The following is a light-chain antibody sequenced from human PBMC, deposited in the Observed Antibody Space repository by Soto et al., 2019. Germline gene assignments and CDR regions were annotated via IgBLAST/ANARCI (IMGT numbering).Light chain of an antibody. J-gene: IGKJ4*01. CDR2: DAS. CDR3: QQYGNLPLS. Sequence: DLPMTQSPSSLSAFVGDRVTITCQASQDINIYLNWYQQKPGKAPKLLIYDASNLATGVPSKFSGGGSETDFTFTISSLQPEDIATYYCQQYGNLPLSFGGGTKVEIK. V-gene: IGKV1-33*01. CDR1: QDINIY.